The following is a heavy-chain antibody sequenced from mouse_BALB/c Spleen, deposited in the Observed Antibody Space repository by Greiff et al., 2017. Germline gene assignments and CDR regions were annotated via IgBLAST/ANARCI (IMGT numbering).Heavy chain of an antibody. Sequence: EVHLVESGTVLARPGASVKMSCKASGYSFTSYWMHWVKQRPGQGLEWIGAIYPGNSDTSYNQKFKGKAKLTAVTSASTAYMELSSLTNEDSAVYYCTRGPYYGNYGYFDYWGQGTTLTVSS. D-gene: IGHD2-10*01. CDR2: IYPGNSDT. V-gene: IGHV1-5*01. CDR3: TRGPYYGNYGYFDY. CDR1: GYSFTSYW. J-gene: IGHJ2*01.